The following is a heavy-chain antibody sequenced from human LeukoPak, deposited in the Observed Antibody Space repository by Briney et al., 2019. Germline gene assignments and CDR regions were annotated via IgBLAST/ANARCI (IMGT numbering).Heavy chain of an antibody. CDR3: AREVVVAATLDAFDV. J-gene: IGHJ3*01. CDR1: GVSMTRGGYH. Sequence: SETLSLTCTLSGVSMTRGGYHWTWIRQQPEKGLEWIGYIYYSGRPCYNPSLKSRVTISIDTSKNHFSLKLISVTAADTAVYYCAREVVVAATLDAFDVWGQGTMVTVSS. V-gene: IGHV4-30-4*08. CDR2: IYYSGRP. D-gene: IGHD2-15*01.